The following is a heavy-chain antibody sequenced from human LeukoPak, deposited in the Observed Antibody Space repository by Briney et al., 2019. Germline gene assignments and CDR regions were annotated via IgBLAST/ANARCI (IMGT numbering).Heavy chain of an antibody. D-gene: IGHD4-17*01. J-gene: IGHJ6*02. CDR1: GGSISSSNW. Sequence: PSETLSLTCAVSGGSISSSNWWSWVRQPPGKGLEWIGEIYHSGSTNYNPSLKSRVTISVDKSKNQFSLKLSSVTAADTAVYYCARGGGSTVTSRYYYYGMDVWGQGTTVTVSS. CDR3: ARGGGSTVTSRYYYYGMDV. CDR2: IYHSGST. V-gene: IGHV4-4*02.